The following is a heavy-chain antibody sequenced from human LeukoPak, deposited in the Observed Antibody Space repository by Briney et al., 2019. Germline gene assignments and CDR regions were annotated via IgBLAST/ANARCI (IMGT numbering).Heavy chain of an antibody. V-gene: IGHV4-39*07. CDR2: LYYDGRT. J-gene: IGHJ4*02. CDR3: ARGRRITMVRGVIGGLFDY. Sequence: SETLSLTCTVFGDSVSSSNYYWAWFRQPPGKGLDWIGSLYYDGRTNYNPSLKSRVTISVDTSKNQFSLKLSSVTAADTAVYYCARGRRITMVRGVIGGLFDYWGQGTLVTVSS. D-gene: IGHD3-10*01. CDR1: GDSVSSSNYY.